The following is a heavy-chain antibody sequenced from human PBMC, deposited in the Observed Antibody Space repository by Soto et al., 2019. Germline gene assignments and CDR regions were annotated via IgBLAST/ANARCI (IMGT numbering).Heavy chain of an antibody. J-gene: IGHJ6*02. V-gene: IGHV4-59*01. D-gene: IGHD1-26*01. Sequence: QVQLQESGPGLVKPSETLSLTCTVSGGSISSSYWSWIRQPPGKGLEWIGYMYDSGSTNYNPSLRSRVTISVDTSKKQFPLKLSSVTAADTAVYYCARGSGNYYYYGLDVWGQGTTVTVSS. CDR2: MYDSGST. CDR1: GGSISSSY. CDR3: ARGSGNYYYYGLDV.